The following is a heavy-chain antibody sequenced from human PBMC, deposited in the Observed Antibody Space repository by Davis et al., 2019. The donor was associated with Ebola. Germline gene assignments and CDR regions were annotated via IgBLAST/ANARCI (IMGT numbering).Heavy chain of an antibody. Sequence: AASVKVSCKVSGYTFTSYYMHWVRQAPGQGLEWMGIINPSGGSTSYAQKFQGRVTMTRDTSTSTVYMELSSLRSEDTAVYYCATWGGSSTVTYAILYYYYGMDVWGQGTTVTVSS. CDR3: ATWGGSSTVTYAILYYYYGMDV. D-gene: IGHD4-17*01. V-gene: IGHV1-46*03. CDR2: INPSGGST. J-gene: IGHJ6*02. CDR1: GYTFTSYY.